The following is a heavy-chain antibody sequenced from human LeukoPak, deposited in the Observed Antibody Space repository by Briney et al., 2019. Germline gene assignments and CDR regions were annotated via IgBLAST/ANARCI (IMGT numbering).Heavy chain of an antibody. Sequence: SETLSLTCTVSGGSIGSSTYYWGWIRQPPGKGLEWIGSIYYSGSTYYNPSLKSRVTISVDTSKNQFSLKLSSVTAADTAVYYCARSPSGYYLGRFDPWGQGTLVTVYS. CDR3: ARSPSGYYLGRFDP. CDR1: GGSIGSSTYY. V-gene: IGHV4-39*07. J-gene: IGHJ5*02. D-gene: IGHD3-22*01. CDR2: IYYSGST.